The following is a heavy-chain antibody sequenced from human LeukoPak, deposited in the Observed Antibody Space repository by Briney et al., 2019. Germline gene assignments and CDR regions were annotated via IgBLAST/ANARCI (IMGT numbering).Heavy chain of an antibody. CDR2: IKQDASEK. Sequence: GGSLRLSCAGSGITLSSYWMSWVRQAPGKGLEWVGNIKQDASEKYFVDSLRGRFTISRDNAKNSLFLQMNSLRADDTAIYYCVRDQGAFDMGGHGTMVTVSS. CDR1: GITLSSYW. CDR3: VRDQGAFDM. V-gene: IGHV3-7*05. J-gene: IGHJ3*02.